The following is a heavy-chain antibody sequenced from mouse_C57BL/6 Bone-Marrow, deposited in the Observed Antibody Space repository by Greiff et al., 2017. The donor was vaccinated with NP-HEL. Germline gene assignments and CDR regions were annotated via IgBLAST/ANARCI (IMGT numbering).Heavy chain of an antibody. J-gene: IGHJ3*01. Sequence: QVQLQQPGAELVMPGASVKLSCKASGYTFTSYWMHWVKQRPGQGLEWIGEIDPSDSYTNYNQKFKGKSTFTVDESSRTAYMQLSSLTSEDSAVYYCAREGTTVADWFAYWGQGTLVTVSA. V-gene: IGHV1-69*01. CDR2: IDPSDSYT. CDR3: AREGTTVADWFAY. D-gene: IGHD1-1*01. CDR1: GYTFTSYW.